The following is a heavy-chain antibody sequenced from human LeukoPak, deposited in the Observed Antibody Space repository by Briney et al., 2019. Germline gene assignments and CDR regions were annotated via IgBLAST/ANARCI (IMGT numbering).Heavy chain of an antibody. CDR1: GFTFSSYE. CDR3: ARDRGYALVEGAFDI. J-gene: IGHJ3*02. CDR2: ISSSGSTI. D-gene: IGHD2-8*02. Sequence: GGSLRLSCAASGFTFSSYEMNWVRQAPGKGLEWVSYISSSGSTIYYADSVKGRFTISGDNAKNSLYLQMNSLRAEDTAVYYCARDRGYALVEGAFDIWGQGTMVTVSS. V-gene: IGHV3-48*03.